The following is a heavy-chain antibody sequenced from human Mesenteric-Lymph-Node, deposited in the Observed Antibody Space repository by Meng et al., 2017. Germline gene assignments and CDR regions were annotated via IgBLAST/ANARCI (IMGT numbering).Heavy chain of an antibody. CDR1: GGSISTYY. D-gene: IGHD3-10*01. V-gene: IGHV4-59*01. CDR3: ARGGSITMVRGVQNHAFDI. Sequence: GSLRLSCNVSGGSISTYYWNWIRQSPGKGLEWIGNIYYSGSTNYNPSLKSRVTISVDTSKNQFSLKLSSVTAADTAVYYCARGGSITMVRGVQNHAFDIWGQGTMVTVSS. J-gene: IGHJ3*02. CDR2: IYYSGST.